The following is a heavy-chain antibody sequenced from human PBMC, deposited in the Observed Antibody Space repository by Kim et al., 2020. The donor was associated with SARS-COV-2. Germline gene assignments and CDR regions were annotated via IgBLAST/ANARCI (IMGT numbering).Heavy chain of an antibody. CDR2: STGSTI. V-gene: IGHV3-48*01. Sequence: STGSTIYYADSVKGRFTISRDNAKNSMYLQMNSLRAEDTAVYYCAVRFDYWGQGTLVTVSS. CDR3: AVRFDY. J-gene: IGHJ4*02. D-gene: IGHD3-3*01.